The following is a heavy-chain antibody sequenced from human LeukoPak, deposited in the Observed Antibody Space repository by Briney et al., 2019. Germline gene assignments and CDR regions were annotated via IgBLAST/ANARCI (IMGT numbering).Heavy chain of an antibody. V-gene: IGHV4-38-2*02. CDR2: IYHSGST. Sequence: SETLSLTCTVSGYSISSGYYWGWIRQPPGKGLEWIGSIYHSGSTYYNPSLKSRVTISVDTSKNQFSLKLSSVTAADTAVYYCARVSPLGGQHLVVLDYWGQGTLVTVSS. J-gene: IGHJ4*02. D-gene: IGHD2-8*02. CDR3: ARVSPLGGQHLVVLDY. CDR1: GYSISSGYY.